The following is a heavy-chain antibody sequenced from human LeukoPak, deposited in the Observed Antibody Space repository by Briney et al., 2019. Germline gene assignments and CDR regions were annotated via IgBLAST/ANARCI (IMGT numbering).Heavy chain of an antibody. CDR1: GFTFSSHD. J-gene: IGHJ5*01. CDR2: ISSGSTTM. D-gene: IGHD5-12*01. V-gene: IGHV3-48*03. CDR3: ARDRGNSAYGAWFDS. Sequence: GGSLRLSCAASGFTFSSHDMNWVRQGPGKGLEWLSYISSGSTTMDYADSVKGRFTISRDNAKNSLFLQMTSLRAEDTGIYYCARDRGNSAYGAWFDSWGQGTLVTVSS.